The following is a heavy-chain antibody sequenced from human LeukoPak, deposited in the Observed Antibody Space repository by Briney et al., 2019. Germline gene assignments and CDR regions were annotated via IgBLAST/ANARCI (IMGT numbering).Heavy chain of an antibody. V-gene: IGHV3-23*01. CDR3: AKDVESGRSADY. Sequence: GGSLRLSCAASGFTFSSYAMSWVRQAPGKGLEWVSTISGSGSGTYYADSVKGRFTLPRDNSMNTLYLQMNSLRAEDTAVYYCAKDVESGRSADYWGQGTLVTVSS. CDR1: GFTFSSYA. D-gene: IGHD3-10*01. CDR2: ISGSGSGT. J-gene: IGHJ4*02.